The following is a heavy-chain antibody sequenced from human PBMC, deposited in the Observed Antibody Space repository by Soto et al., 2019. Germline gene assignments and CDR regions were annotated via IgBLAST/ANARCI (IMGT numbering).Heavy chain of an antibody. D-gene: IGHD5-12*01. Sequence: SDNGDCKAAGYTFTVDYVHRRLHAHEKRLEWMGWINPNSGGTNYAQKFQGWVTMTRDTSISTAYMELSRLRSDATPWYYCARQLGYVGSDLRYSGKSALVRVSS. J-gene: IGHJ1*01. CDR2: INPNSGGT. CDR3: ARQLGYVGSDLRY. CDR1: GYTFTVDY. V-gene: IGHV1-2*04.